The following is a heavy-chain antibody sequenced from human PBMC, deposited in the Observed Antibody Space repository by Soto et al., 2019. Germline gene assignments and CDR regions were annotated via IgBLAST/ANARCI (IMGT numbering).Heavy chain of an antibody. D-gene: IGHD5-12*01. V-gene: IGHV3-30*18. CDR3: AKDLREMATIRPDY. CDR1: GFTFSSFG. J-gene: IGHJ4*02. Sequence: QVPLVESGGGVVQPGRSLRLSCAASGFTFSSFGIHWVRQAPGKGLEWVAVISYDGIDKNYADSVKGRFTISRENSKNMVDLQMNSLRAEDTAVYYCAKDLREMATIRPDYWGQGILVTVSS. CDR2: ISYDGIDK.